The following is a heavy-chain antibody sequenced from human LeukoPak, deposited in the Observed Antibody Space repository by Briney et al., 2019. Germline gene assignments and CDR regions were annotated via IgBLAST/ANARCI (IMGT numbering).Heavy chain of an antibody. CDR1: GGPISTYY. CDR2: IYSSGST. J-gene: IGHJ4*02. D-gene: IGHD3-22*01. Sequence: SETLSLTCTVSGGPISTYYWNWIRQPAGKGLEWIGRIYSSGSTNYNPSLKSRVTMSVDTSKKQFSLKLSSVTAADTAVYYCARDNYDSSGYYYWGQGTLVTVSS. CDR3: ARDNYDSSGYYY. V-gene: IGHV4-4*07.